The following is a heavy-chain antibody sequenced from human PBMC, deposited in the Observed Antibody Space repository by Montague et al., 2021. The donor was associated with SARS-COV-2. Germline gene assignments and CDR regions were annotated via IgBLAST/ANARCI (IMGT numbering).Heavy chain of an antibody. D-gene: IGHD5-24*01. V-gene: IGHV4-59*01. J-gene: IGHJ4*02. Sequence: SETLSLTCTVSGGSISSYYWSWIRQPPGKGLEWIGYIYYSGSTNXXPSLKSRVTISVDTSKNQFSLKLSSVTAADTAVYYCARVFPRWLQSDPYFDYWGQGTLVTVSS. CDR2: IYYSGST. CDR3: ARVFPRWLQSDPYFDY. CDR1: GGSISSYY.